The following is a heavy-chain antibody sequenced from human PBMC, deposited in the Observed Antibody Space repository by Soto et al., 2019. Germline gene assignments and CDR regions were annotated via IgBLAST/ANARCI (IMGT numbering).Heavy chain of an antibody. CDR2: TYYRSKWYN. D-gene: IGHD6-13*01. CDR1: GDSVSSNSAA. J-gene: IGHJ6*02. CDR3: ARGYSSSWCIRSYYYYYGMDV. V-gene: IGHV6-1*01. Sequence: SQTLSLTCAFTGDSVSSNSAAWNWIRQSPSRGLEWLGRTYYRSKWYNDYAVSVKSRITINPDTSKNQFSLQLNSVTPEDTAVYYCARGYSSSWCIRSYYYYYGMDVWGQGTTVTVSS.